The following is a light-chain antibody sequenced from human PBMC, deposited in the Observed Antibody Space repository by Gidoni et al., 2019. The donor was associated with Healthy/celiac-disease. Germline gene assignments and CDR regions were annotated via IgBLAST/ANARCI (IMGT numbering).Light chain of an antibody. CDR2: DAA. V-gene: IGKV1-5*01. J-gene: IGKJ1*01. CDR1: QRISRW. Sequence: DIQMTQSPSTLSASVGDGVIITCRASQRISRWLAWYQPKPGRAPKLLISDAASLEGGVPLRFTGRGSWTEFTLTISSLQPDYFATYYCQQYSTYSPTFGQGTKVEIK. CDR3: QQYSTYSPT.